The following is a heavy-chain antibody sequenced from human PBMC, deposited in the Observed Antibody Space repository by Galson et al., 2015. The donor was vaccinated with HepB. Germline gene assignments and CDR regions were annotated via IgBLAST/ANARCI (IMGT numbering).Heavy chain of an antibody. Sequence: SVKVSCKASGGTFSSYAISWVRQAPGQGLEWMGGIIPIFGTANYAQKFQGRVTITADESTSTAYMELSSLRSEDTAVYYCARDLGAEYSSSFSMDNWFDPWGQGTLVTVSS. D-gene: IGHD6-13*01. CDR2: IIPIFGTA. CDR1: GGTFSSYA. J-gene: IGHJ5*02. V-gene: IGHV1-69*13. CDR3: ARDLGAEYSSSFSMDNWFDP.